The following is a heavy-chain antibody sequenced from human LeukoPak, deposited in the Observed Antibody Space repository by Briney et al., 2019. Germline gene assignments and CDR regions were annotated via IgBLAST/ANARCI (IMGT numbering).Heavy chain of an antibody. CDR2: IFYSGTS. J-gene: IGHJ5*02. D-gene: IGHD2-2*01. V-gene: IGHV4-61*01. CDR3: AASTWHKTGWFDP. CDR1: GGSVSNNNFY. Sequence: SETLALTCTVSGGSVSNNNFYWSWIRQPPGKRLEWIGYIFYSGTSNTNPSLKSRVTLSVDTSKNQFSLNLNSVTAADTAVYYRAASTWHKTGWFDPWGQGTLVTVSS.